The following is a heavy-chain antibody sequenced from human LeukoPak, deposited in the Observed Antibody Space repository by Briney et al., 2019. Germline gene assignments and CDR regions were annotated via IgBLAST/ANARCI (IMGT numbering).Heavy chain of an antibody. CDR1: GYTFTSYA. J-gene: IGHJ4*02. CDR2: INAGNGNT. V-gene: IGHV1-3*01. D-gene: IGHD5-18*01. Sequence: ASVKVSCKASGYTFTSYAMHWVRQAPGQRLEWMGWINAGNGNTKYSQKFQGRVTITGDTSASTAYMELSSLRSEDTAVYYCARLSGYSYGFDYWGQGTLVTVSS. CDR3: ARLSGYSYGFDY.